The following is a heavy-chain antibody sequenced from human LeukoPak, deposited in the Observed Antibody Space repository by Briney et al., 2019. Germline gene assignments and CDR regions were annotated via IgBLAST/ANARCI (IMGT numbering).Heavy chain of an antibody. CDR3: ARDESYGGNSRSDY. V-gene: IGHV1-69*05. CDR1: GGTFSSYA. J-gene: IGHJ4*02. Sequence: GASVKVSCKASGGTFSSYAISWVRQAPGQGLEWMGRIIPIFGTANYAQKFQGRVTITTDESTSTAYMELSSLRFEDTAVYYCARDESYGGNSRSDYWGQGTLVTVSS. CDR2: IIPIFGTA. D-gene: IGHD4-23*01.